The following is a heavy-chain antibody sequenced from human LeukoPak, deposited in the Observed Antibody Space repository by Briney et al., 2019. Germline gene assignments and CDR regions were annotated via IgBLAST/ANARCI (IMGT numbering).Heavy chain of an antibody. V-gene: IGHV1-18*01. J-gene: IGHJ4*02. CDR3: ARPYYDSSAPPYDY. CDR1: GYTFTSYG. Sequence: GASVKVSCKGSGYTFTSYGISWVRQAPGQGLEGMGWISAYNGNTNYAQKLQGRVTMTTDTSTSTAYMELRSLRSDDTAVYYCARPYYDSSAPPYDYWGQGTLVTVSS. CDR2: ISAYNGNT. D-gene: IGHD3-22*01.